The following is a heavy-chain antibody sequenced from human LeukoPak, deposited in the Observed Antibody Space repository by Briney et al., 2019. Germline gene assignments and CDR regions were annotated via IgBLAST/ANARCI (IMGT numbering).Heavy chain of an antibody. CDR1: GGSISSGGYY. CDR2: IYYSGST. Sequence: SETLSLTCTVSGGSISSGGYYWSWIRQHPGKGLEWIGYIYYSGSTYYNPSLKSRVTISVDTSKNQFSLKLSSVTAADTAVYYCARGRYYYDSSGHYTYYFDYWGQGTLVTVSS. J-gene: IGHJ4*02. CDR3: ARGRYYYDSSGHYTYYFDY. V-gene: IGHV4-31*03. D-gene: IGHD3-22*01.